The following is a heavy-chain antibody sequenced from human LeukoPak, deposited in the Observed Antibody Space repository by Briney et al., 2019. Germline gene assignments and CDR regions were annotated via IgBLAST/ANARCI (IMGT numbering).Heavy chain of an antibody. V-gene: IGHV1-69*13. CDR2: IIPIFGTA. D-gene: IGHD1-26*01. CDR3: ARGQRSYSYYYYYYMDV. J-gene: IGHJ6*03. Sequence: SVKVSCKASGGAFSSYAISWVRQAPGQGLEWMGGIIPIFGTANYAQKFQGRVTITADESTSTAYMELSSLRSEDTAVYYCARGQRSYSYYYYYYMDVWGKGTTVTVSS. CDR1: GGAFSSYA.